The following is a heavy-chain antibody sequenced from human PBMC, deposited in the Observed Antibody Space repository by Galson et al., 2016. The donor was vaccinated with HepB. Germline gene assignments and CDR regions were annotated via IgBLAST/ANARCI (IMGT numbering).Heavy chain of an antibody. D-gene: IGHD6-13*01. Sequence: SVKVSCKASGYNLTNYGITWVRQAPGQGLEWMGWISAYSGNANYAQKLQGRVAMTTDASTSTAYTELRSLRSDDTAVYYCAREYSTSWYLDYWGQGTLVTVSS. CDR1: GYNLTNYG. CDR3: AREYSTSWYLDY. J-gene: IGHJ4*02. V-gene: IGHV1-18*04. CDR2: ISAYSGNA.